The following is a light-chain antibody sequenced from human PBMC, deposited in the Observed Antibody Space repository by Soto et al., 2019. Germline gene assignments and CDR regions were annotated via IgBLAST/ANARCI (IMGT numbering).Light chain of an antibody. Sequence: QLVLTQSPSASASLGASVELTCTLSSGHSSYAIAWHQQQPEKGPRYLMKPDSDGSHSKGDGIPDRFSGSSSGAERYLTISSLQSEDEADYYCQTWGTGPWVFGGGTKLTVL. V-gene: IGLV4-69*01. CDR1: SGHSSYA. J-gene: IGLJ3*02. CDR2: PDSDGSH. CDR3: QTWGTGPWV.